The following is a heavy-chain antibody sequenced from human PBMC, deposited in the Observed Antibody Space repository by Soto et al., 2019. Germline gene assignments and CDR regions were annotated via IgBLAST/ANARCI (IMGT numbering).Heavy chain of an antibody. CDR2: INHSGST. CDR3: ARVPGYSSAPKNNWFDP. CDR1: GGSFSGYY. Sequence: QVQLQQWGAGLLKPSETLSLTCAVYGGSFSGYYWSWIRQPPGKGLEWIGEINHSGSTNYNPSLKSRVTISVDTSKNQFSLKLSSVTAADTAVDYCARVPGYSSAPKNNWFDPWGQGTLVTVSS. D-gene: IGHD6-19*01. J-gene: IGHJ5*02. V-gene: IGHV4-34*01.